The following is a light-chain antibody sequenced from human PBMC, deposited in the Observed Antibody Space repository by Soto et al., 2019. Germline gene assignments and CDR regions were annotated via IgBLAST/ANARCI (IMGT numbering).Light chain of an antibody. CDR1: QSVSSSY. J-gene: IGKJ2*01. V-gene: IGKV3-20*01. CDR2: GAS. Sequence: EIVLTQSPGTLSLSPGERATLSCRASQSVSSSYLAWYQQKPGQAPRLLIYGASSRATGIPDRFSGSGSGTXXXXXXXXLEPXDFAXXSXXQYGSSSYTFGQGTKLEIK. CDR3: XQYGSSSYT.